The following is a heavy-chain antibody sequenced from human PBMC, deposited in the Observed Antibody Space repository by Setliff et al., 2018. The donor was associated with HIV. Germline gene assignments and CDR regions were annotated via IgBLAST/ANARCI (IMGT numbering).Heavy chain of an antibody. CDR1: GYTFTSYY. CDR3: ARGDSSGYYADY. J-gene: IGHJ4*02. V-gene: IGHV1-46*01. Sequence: ASVKVSCKASGYTFTSYYMHWVRQAPGQGLEWMGIINPSGGSTSYAQKFQGRVTMTRDTSTSTAYMELSSLRSEDTAVFYCARGDSSGYYADYWGQGTLVTVSS. D-gene: IGHD3-22*01. CDR2: INPSGGST.